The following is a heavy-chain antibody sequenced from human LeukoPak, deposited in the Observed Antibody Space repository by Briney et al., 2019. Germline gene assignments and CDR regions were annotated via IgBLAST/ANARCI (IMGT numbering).Heavy chain of an antibody. Sequence: ASVKVSCKASGYTFTGYYMHWVRQAPGQGLEWMGWINPNSGGTNYAQKFQGRVTMTRDTSISTAYMELSRLRSDDTAVYYCARDSTYYNFLTGYHYWGYMDVWGKGTTVTVSS. J-gene: IGHJ6*03. D-gene: IGHD3-9*01. CDR3: ARDSTYYNFLTGYHYWGYMDV. CDR1: GYTFTGYY. V-gene: IGHV1-2*02. CDR2: INPNSGGT.